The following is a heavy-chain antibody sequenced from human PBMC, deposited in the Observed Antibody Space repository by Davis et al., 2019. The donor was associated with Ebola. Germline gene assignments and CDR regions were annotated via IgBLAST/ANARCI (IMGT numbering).Heavy chain of an antibody. J-gene: IGHJ5*02. D-gene: IGHD3-9*01. CDR3: ASVWLLTGQWFDP. CDR2: IYYSGST. V-gene: IGHV4-39*01. CDR1: GGSISSSSYY. Sequence: PSETLSLTCTVSGGSISSSSYYWGWIRQPPGKGLEWIGSIYYSGSTYYNPSLKSRVTISVDTSKNQFSLKLSSVTAADTAVYYCASVWLLTGQWFDPWGQGTLVTVSS.